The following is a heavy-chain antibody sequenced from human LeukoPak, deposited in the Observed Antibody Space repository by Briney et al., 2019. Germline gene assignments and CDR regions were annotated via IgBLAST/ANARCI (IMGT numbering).Heavy chain of an antibody. Sequence: SGPTLVKPTQTLTLTCTFSGFSLSTSGVGVGWIRQPPGKALEWLALIYWDDDKRYSPSLKSRVTITKDTSKNQVVLTMTNMDPVDTATYYCAYHPLYNSGSPNWFDPWGQGTLVTVSS. CDR2: IYWDDDK. D-gene: IGHD3-10*01. V-gene: IGHV2-5*02. CDR1: GFSLSTSGVG. CDR3: AYHPLYNSGSPNWFDP. J-gene: IGHJ5*02.